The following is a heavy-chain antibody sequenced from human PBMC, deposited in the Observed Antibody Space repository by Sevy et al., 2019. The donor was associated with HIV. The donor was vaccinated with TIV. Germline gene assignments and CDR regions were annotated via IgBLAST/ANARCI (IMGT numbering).Heavy chain of an antibody. D-gene: IGHD2-15*01. CDR2: IYSGGST. V-gene: IGHV3-53*01. J-gene: IGHJ4*02. Sequence: GGSLRLSCAASGFTVSSNYMSWVRQAPGKGPEWVSVIYSGGSTYYADSVKGRFTISRDNSKNTLYLQMNSLRAEDTAVYYCAAISGYCRDGTCYAGTSIDQWGEGSLVTVSS. CDR3: AAISGYCRDGTCYAGTSIDQ. CDR1: GFTVSSNY.